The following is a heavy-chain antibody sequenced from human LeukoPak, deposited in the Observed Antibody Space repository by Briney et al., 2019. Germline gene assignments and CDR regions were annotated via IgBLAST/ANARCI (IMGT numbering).Heavy chain of an antibody. D-gene: IGHD3-22*01. V-gene: IGHV4-59*12. CDR2: IYYSGST. J-gene: IGHJ4*02. Sequence: SETLSLTCTVSGGSISSYYWSWIRQPPGKGLEWIGYIYYSGSTNYNPSLKSRVTISVDTSKNQFSLKLSSVTAADTAVYYCAKARGDSSGYYYFDYWGQGTLVTVSS. CDR1: GGSISSYY. CDR3: AKARGDSSGYYYFDY.